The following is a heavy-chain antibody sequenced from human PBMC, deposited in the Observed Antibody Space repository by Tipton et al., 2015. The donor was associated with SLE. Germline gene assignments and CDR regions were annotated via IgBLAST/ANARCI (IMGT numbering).Heavy chain of an antibody. CDR3: SRGNFQHQGV. CDR2: INQGGSEN. D-gene: IGHD2/OR15-2a*01. J-gene: IGHJ4*02. V-gene: IGHV3-7*04. Sequence: SLRLSCAASGFIFSMHTMTWVRQAPGKGLEWVASINQGGSENHYVDSVRGRFTISRDNAKNSLYLQMNTLRAEDTAVYYCSRGNFQHQGVWGQGTLVAVSS. CDR1: GFIFSMHT.